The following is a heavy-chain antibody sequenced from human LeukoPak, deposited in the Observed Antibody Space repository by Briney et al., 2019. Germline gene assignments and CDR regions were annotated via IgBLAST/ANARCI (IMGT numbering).Heavy chain of an antibody. Sequence: PSETLSLTCTVSGGSISSTSYYWGWIRQPPGKGLEWIGSIFYSGSTYCNPSLKSRVTISVDTSKNQFSLKLSSVTAADTAVYYCARDLGYCTSTSCRYFDFWGQGTLVTVSS. J-gene: IGHJ4*02. D-gene: IGHD2-2*01. CDR2: IFYSGST. V-gene: IGHV4-39*07. CDR3: ARDLGYCTSTSCRYFDF. CDR1: GGSISSTSYY.